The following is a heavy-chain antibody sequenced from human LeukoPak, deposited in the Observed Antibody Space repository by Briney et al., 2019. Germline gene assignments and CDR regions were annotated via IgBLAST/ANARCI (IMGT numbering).Heavy chain of an antibody. CDR2: ISSSSSTI. Sequence: QAGGSLRLSCVASGFTFSTYWMTWVRQAPGKGLEWVSYISSSSSTIYYADSVKGRFTISRDNAKNSLYLQMNSLRAEDTAVYYCARDDRYGYYYMDVWGKGTTVTVSS. D-gene: IGHD3-10*01. CDR1: GFTFSTYW. CDR3: ARDDRYGYYYMDV. J-gene: IGHJ6*03. V-gene: IGHV3-48*01.